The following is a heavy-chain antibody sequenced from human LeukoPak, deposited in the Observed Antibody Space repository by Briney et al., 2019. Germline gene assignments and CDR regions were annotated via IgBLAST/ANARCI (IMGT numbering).Heavy chain of an antibody. J-gene: IGHJ4*02. V-gene: IGHV3-30*18. CDR3: AKLSPRDY. CDR2: ISYDGSNK. CDR1: GFTFSSYG. Sequence: GRSLRLSCAASGFTFSSYGMLWVRQAPGKGLEWVAVISYDGSNKYYADSVKGRFTISRDNSKNTLYLQMNSLRAEDTAVYYCAKLSPRDYWGQGTLVTVSS.